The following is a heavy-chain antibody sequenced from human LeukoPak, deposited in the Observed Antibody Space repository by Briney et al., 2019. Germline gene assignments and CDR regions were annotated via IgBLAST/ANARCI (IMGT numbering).Heavy chain of an antibody. CDR1: GFTFSTYW. CDR3: ARDATRGGDNDY. CDR2: INEDGSYK. Sequence: GGSLRLSCAASGFTFSTYWMNWVRQAPGKGLEWVANINEDGSYKFHADSVKGRLTISRDNAKNSLYLQMNSLRADDTAVYYCARDATRGGDNDYWGQGTRVIVSS. V-gene: IGHV3-7*01. D-gene: IGHD2-21*02. J-gene: IGHJ4*02.